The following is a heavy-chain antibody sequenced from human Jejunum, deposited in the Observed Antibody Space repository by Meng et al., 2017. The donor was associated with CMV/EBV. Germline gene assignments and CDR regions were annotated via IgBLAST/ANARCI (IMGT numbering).Heavy chain of an antibody. V-gene: IGHV1-18*01. J-gene: IGHJ4*02. CDR3: ARAGAELTAHLDF. Sequence: QFLLGHSEVEVEKPGASVKVSCKASGYAFTIFGISWVRQAPGQGLEWMGWISAKDGYTKYAQQFHDRVTMTTDTSTSTAYMELRSLRSDDTAVYYCARAGAELTAHLDFWGQGTLVTVSS. CDR2: ISAKDGYT. CDR1: GYAFTIFG. D-gene: IGHD1-26*01.